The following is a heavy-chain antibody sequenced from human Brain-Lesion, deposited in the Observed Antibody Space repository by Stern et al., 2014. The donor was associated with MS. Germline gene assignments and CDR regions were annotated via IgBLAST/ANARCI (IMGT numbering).Heavy chain of an antibody. CDR1: GGSISSGGYY. CDR3: ARGRVVPGFQYYATDV. D-gene: IGHD2-2*01. V-gene: IGHV4-61*02. J-gene: IGHJ6*02. Sequence: QVQLQESGPGLVKPSQTLSLSCTVSGGSISSGGYYWSWIRQPAGKGLEWIGRIFNSGSTSYNPSLKSRVTISIDTSTKQFSLRLNSMTAADTAVYYCARGRVVPGFQYYATDVWGQGTTVIVSS. CDR2: IFNSGST.